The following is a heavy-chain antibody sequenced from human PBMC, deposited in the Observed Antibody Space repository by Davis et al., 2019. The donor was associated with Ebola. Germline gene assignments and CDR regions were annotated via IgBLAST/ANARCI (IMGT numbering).Heavy chain of an antibody. J-gene: IGHJ4*02. CDR1: GFSFTNYA. V-gene: IGHV3-23*01. CDR3: ATCGFCISSSGIDY. Sequence: PGGSLRLSCEASGFSFTNYAMNWVRQGPGQGLEWVSGISVAGYNTYHADSVKGRFTISRDNSKNTLYLQMNSLSADDTAVYYCATCGFCISSSGIDYRAQGTLVTVSS. CDR2: ISVAGYNT. D-gene: IGHD6-19*01.